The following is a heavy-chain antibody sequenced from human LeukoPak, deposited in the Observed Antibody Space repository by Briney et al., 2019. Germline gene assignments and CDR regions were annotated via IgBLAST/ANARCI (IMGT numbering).Heavy chain of an antibody. V-gene: IGHV4-39*07. CDR2: IYHSGST. CDR3: ARRYAGGYFDY. D-gene: IGHD1-1*01. J-gene: IGHJ4*02. Sequence: SETLSLTCTVSGGSISSGDYYWSWIRQPPGKGLEWIRSIYHSGSTYYNPSLKSRVTISVDTSKNQFSLKLSSVTAADTAVYYCARRYAGGYFDYWGQGTLVTVSS. CDR1: GGSISSGDYY.